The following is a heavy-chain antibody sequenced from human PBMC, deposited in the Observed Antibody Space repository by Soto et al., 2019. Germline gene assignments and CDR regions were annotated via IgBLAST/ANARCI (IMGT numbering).Heavy chain of an antibody. CDR3: ARQQLLPFYYALDV. Sequence: SETLSLTCTVSGGSISSYYWSWIRQPAGKGLEWIGYIYYRGSTNYNSSLKSRVTMSVDTSRNQFSLKMNSVTAADTAVYYCARQQLLPFYYALDVWGQGTTVTVSS. CDR2: IYYRGST. CDR1: GGSISSYY. D-gene: IGHD1-26*01. V-gene: IGHV4-59*01. J-gene: IGHJ6*02.